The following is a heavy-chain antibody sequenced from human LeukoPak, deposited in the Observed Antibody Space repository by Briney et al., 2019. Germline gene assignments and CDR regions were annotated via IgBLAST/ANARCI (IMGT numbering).Heavy chain of an antibody. Sequence: SETLPLTCTVSGGSISYYYWSWIRQSPGKGLEWIGYIYYSGTSNYNPSLKSRVTISVDTSKNQFSLQLRSVTAADTAVYYCAREDPQTTVPEGMDVWGQGTTVTVSS. D-gene: IGHD4-17*01. CDR1: GGSISYYY. J-gene: IGHJ6*02. CDR3: AREDPQTTVPEGMDV. CDR2: IYYSGTS. V-gene: IGHV4-59*01.